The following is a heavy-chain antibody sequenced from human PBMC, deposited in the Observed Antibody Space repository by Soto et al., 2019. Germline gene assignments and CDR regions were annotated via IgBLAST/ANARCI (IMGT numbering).Heavy chain of an antibody. D-gene: IGHD3-16*02. J-gene: IGHJ6*03. Sequence: GGSLRLSCAASGFTFSSYWMSWVRQAPGKGLEWVANIKQDGSEEIYVDSVKGRFTISRDNAKNSLDLQMNSLRAEDTAVYYCARDSLYDYIWGSYRKNYYYYMDVWGKGTTVTVSS. CDR1: GFTFSSYW. CDR3: ARDSLYDYIWGSYRKNYYYYMDV. CDR2: IKQDGSEE. V-gene: IGHV3-7*01.